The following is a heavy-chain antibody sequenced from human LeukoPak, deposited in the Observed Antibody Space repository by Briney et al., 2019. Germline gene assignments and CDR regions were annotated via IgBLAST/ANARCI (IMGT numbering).Heavy chain of an antibody. CDR2: INHSGST. Sequence: GSLRLSCAASGFTFSSSWMSWVRQPPGKGLEWIGEINHSGSTNYNPSLKSRVTISVDTSKNQFSLKLSSVTAADTAVYYCARDRVYFDYWGQGTLVTVSS. V-gene: IGHV4-34*01. CDR1: GFTFSSSW. J-gene: IGHJ4*02. D-gene: IGHD6-6*01. CDR3: ARDRVYFDY.